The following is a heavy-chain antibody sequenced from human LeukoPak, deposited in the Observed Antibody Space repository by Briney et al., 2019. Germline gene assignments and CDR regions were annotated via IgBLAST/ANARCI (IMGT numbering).Heavy chain of an antibody. D-gene: IGHD3-3*01. Sequence: ASVKVSCKASGYTFTSYYINWVRQATGQGLEWMSWINTNSGNTGYAQKFQGRVTMTRNTSISTAYMELSSMRSEDTAVYYCAIRKRLRFLEWLKTDDRYNWFDPWGQGTLVTVSS. J-gene: IGHJ5*02. V-gene: IGHV1-8*02. CDR1: GYTFTSYY. CDR2: INTNSGNT. CDR3: AIRKRLRFLEWLKTDDRYNWFDP.